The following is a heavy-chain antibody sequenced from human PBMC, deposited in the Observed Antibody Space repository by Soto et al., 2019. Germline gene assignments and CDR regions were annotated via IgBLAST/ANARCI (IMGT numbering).Heavy chain of an antibody. V-gene: IGHV3-33*08. D-gene: IGHD1-26*01. Sequence: QVQLVESGGGVVQPGGSLRLSCAASASIFKGHGMHWVRQAPGKGLEWVAIIRYDGSDEHYGDSVEGRFTISRDNSKNMLYLQMNSLRAEDTAVYYCARDGVGATTFFGFLDYWGPGTLVTVSS. CDR2: IRYDGSDE. J-gene: IGHJ4*02. CDR3: ARDGVGATTFFGFLDY. CDR1: ASIFKGHG.